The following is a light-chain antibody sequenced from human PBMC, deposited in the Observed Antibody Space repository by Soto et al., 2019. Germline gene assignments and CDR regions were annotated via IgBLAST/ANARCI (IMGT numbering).Light chain of an antibody. J-gene: IGKJ1*01. V-gene: IGKV1-33*01. Sequence: VSATVRDRVTITCQASQDINKFLNWYQQKPGKAPRLLIYDASNLETGVPSRFSGSGSGTDFTVTISSLQPEDSTTYCCAVYENPSNRFGHGAMVDIK. CDR2: DAS. CDR3: AVYENPSNR. CDR1: QDINKF.